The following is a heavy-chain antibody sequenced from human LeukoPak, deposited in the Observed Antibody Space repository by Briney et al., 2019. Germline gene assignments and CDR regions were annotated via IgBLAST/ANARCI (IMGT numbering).Heavy chain of an antibody. V-gene: IGHV3-30*02. CDR3: AKAGDGYNYYYYYYYYMDV. CDR2: IRYDGSNK. D-gene: IGHD5-24*01. CDR1: GFTFSSYG. J-gene: IGHJ6*03. Sequence: PGGSLRLSCAASGFTFSSYGMHWVRQAPGKGLEWVAFIRYDGSNKYYADSVKGRFTISRDNSKNTLYLQMNSLRAEDTAVYYCAKAGDGYNYYYYYYYYMDVWGKGTTVTVSS.